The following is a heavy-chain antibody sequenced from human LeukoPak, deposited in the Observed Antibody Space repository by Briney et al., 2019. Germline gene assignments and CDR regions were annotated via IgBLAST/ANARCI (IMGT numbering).Heavy chain of an antibody. D-gene: IGHD3-10*01. J-gene: IGHJ4*02. Sequence: GGSLRLSCAASGFTFSSYWMHWVRQAPGKGLVWVSRINSDGSSTSYADSVKGRFTISRDNAKNTLYLQMNSLRAEDTAVYYCARETGFGDLFDYWGQGTLVTVSS. CDR1: GFTFSSYW. CDR2: INSDGSST. CDR3: ARETGFGDLFDY. V-gene: IGHV3-74*01.